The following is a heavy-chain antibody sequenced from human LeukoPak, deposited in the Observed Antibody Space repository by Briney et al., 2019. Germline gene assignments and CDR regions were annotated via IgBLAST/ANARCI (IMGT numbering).Heavy chain of an antibody. CDR1: GCTFTSAW. J-gene: IGHJ4*01. Sequence: GGSLRLSCAASGCTFTSAWMNWVRQASGKGLEWVGRIKSKADGATTDYAAPVKGRFTISRDNSKNTVFLQMNSLRFEDTALYFCARRWDSSGPIDYWGQGTLVSVSS. CDR2: IKSKADGATT. CDR3: ARRWDSSGPIDY. V-gene: IGHV3-15*01. D-gene: IGHD3-22*01.